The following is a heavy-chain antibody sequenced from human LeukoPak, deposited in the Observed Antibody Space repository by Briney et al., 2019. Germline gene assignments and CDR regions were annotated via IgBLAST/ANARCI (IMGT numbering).Heavy chain of an antibody. D-gene: IGHD6-6*01. V-gene: IGHV3-48*03. Sequence: PGGSLRLSCAASGFTFSSYEMNWVRQAPGKGLEWVSYISSSGSTIYYADSVKGRSTISRDNAKNSLYLQMNSLRAEDTAVYYCARAKYSSLDYWGQGTLVTVSS. CDR2: ISSSGSTI. CDR1: GFTFSSYE. J-gene: IGHJ4*02. CDR3: ARAKYSSLDY.